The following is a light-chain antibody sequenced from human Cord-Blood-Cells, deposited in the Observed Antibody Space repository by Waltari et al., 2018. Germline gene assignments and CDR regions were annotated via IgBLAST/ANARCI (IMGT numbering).Light chain of an antibody. CDR2: SNN. J-gene: IGLJ3*02. CDR1: SSNIGSNT. V-gene: IGLV1-44*01. CDR3: AAWDDSLNGWV. Sequence: QSVLTQPPSASGTPGQRVTISCSGSSSNIGSNTVNWYQQLPGTAPKLLIYSNNQRPSGGPDRFSGSKSGTSASLAIRGLQSEDEADYYWAAWDDSLNGWVFGGGTKLTVL.